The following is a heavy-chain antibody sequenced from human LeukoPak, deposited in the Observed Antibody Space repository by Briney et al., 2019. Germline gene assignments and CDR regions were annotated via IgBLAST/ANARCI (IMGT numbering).Heavy chain of an antibody. CDR3: TTGSTMVRGVTFLYYYYGMDV. J-gene: IGHJ6*02. CDR2: TKSKTDGGTT. CDR1: GFTFSNAW. Sequence: GGSLRLSCAASGFTFSNAWMSWVRQAPGKGLEWVGRTKSKTDGGTTDYAAPVKGRFTISRDDSKNTLYLQMNSLKTEDTAVYYCTTGSTMVRGVTFLYYYYGMDVWGQGTTVTVSS. V-gene: IGHV3-15*01. D-gene: IGHD3-10*01.